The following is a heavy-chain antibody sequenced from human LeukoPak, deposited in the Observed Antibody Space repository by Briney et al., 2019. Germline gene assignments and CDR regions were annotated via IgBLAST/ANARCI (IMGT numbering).Heavy chain of an antibody. D-gene: IGHD2/OR15-2a*01. Sequence: GGSLRHSCAASGLTVSSNYMTWVRQAPGKGLEWVSVIYTGGLTFYADSVTGRFTISRDNSKNTVYLQMNSLGVEDTARYYCARDNTPAGGGLDYWGQGTLVTVSS. CDR1: GLTVSSNY. J-gene: IGHJ4*02. CDR2: IYTGGLT. CDR3: ARDNTPAGGGLDY. V-gene: IGHV3-53*01.